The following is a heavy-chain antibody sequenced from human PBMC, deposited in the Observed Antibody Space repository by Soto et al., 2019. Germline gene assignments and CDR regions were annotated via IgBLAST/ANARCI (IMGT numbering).Heavy chain of an antibody. J-gene: IGHJ4*02. D-gene: IGHD3-22*01. CDR1: GFTFSSYW. Sequence: GGSLRLSCVASGFTFSSYWMSWVRQAPGKGLEWVANIKQDGSEKYYVDSVKGRFTISRDNAKNSLYLQMNSLRAEDTAVYYCARDGAPYYYDSSGYSYWGQGTQVTVSS. CDR3: ARDGAPYYYDSSGYSY. CDR2: IKQDGSEK. V-gene: IGHV3-7*03.